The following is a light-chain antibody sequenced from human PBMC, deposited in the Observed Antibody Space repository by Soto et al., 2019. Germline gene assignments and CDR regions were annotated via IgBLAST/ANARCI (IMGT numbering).Light chain of an antibody. V-gene: IGKV1-9*01. J-gene: IGKJ1*01. CDR2: LAS. CDR3: QQLDSNPPWT. Sequence: IPLTQSPSSLSASVGDTVTISCRASQTIDNYLAWYQQYPGRAPKLLIYLASTLQSGVPSRFSGSGSGTDVQLTISSLQPEDVATDYCQQLDSNPPWTFGQGTRVEIK. CDR1: QTIDNY.